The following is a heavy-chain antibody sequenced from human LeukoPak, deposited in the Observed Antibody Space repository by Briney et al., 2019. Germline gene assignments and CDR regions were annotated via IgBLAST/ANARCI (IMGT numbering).Heavy chain of an antibody. CDR1: GYTFTGYY. CDR2: INPNSGGT. Sequence: GASVTVSCKASGYTFTGYYMHWVRQTPGQGLEWMGWINPNSGGTNYAQKFQGRVTMTRDTSISTAYMELSRLTSDDTAVYYCARSSALEYWGQGTLVTVSS. J-gene: IGHJ4*02. V-gene: IGHV1-2*02. CDR3: ARSSALEY.